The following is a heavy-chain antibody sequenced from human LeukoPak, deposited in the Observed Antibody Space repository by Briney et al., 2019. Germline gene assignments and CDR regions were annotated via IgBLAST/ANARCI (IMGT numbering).Heavy chain of an antibody. D-gene: IGHD6-19*01. CDR3: ASLEAVAGTGY. V-gene: IGHV4-61*01. CDR2: IYYSGST. CDR1: GGSISSSYY. J-gene: IGHJ4*02. Sequence: PSETLSLTCTVSGGSISSSYYWSWIRQPPGKGLEWIGYIYYSGSTNYNPSLKSRVTISVDTSKNQFSPKLSSVTAADTAVYYCASLEAVAGTGYWGQGTLVTVSS.